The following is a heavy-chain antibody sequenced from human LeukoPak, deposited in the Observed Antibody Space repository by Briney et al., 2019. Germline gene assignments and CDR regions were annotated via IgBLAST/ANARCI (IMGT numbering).Heavy chain of an antibody. CDR1: GGSISSYY. Sequence: PSETLSLTCTVSGGSISSYYWSWIRQPPGKGLEWIGYICYTGSTNYNPSLKSRVTISVDTSKNQFSLKLSSVTAADTAVYYCARAFSSGWYPYSIGGLWFDYWGQGTLVTVSS. D-gene: IGHD6-19*01. CDR3: ARAFSSGWYPYSIGGLWFDY. J-gene: IGHJ4*02. CDR2: ICYTGST. V-gene: IGHV4-59*01.